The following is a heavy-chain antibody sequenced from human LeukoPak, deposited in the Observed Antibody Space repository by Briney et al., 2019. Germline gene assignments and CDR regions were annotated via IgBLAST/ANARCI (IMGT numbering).Heavy chain of an antibody. Sequence: SETLSLTCTVSGGSISSYSYYWGWNRQAPGKGLEGIGSIYYAGNTYYNPSLKSRVTIFADTSKNQFSLKLSSVTAADTAVYYCATPGIAAAGTLNWGQGILVTVSS. V-gene: IGHV4-39*01. D-gene: IGHD6-13*01. CDR3: ATPGIAAAGTLN. J-gene: IGHJ4*02. CDR1: GGSISSYSYY. CDR2: IYYAGNT.